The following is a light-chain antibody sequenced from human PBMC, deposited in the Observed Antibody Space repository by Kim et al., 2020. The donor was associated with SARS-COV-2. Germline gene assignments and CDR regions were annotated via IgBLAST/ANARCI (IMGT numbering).Light chain of an antibody. J-gene: IGKJ2*01. Sequence: EIVLTQSPGTLSVSPGGRATLSCRASQSVSSSYLAWYQQNPGQAPRLLIYGSSSRATGISDRVSGSGSGTDFTLTISRLEPEDLAVYYCQQYRIFGKGTKL. CDR2: GSS. CDR3: QQYRI. CDR1: QSVSSSY. V-gene: IGKV3-20*01.